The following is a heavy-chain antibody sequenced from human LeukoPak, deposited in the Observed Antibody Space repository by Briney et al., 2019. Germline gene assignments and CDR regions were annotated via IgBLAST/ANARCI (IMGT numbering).Heavy chain of an antibody. J-gene: IGHJ6*02. Sequence: GGSLRLSCAASGFTFRSYGMHWVRQAPGKGLEWVAVISYDGINNYYADSVKGRFTISRDNSKNTLYLQMNSLRAEDTAMYYCAKVGGGLEIHFYYYGMDVWGQGTTVTVSS. CDR3: AKVGGGLEIHFYYYGMDV. CDR2: ISYDGINN. CDR1: GFTFRSYG. D-gene: IGHD2-15*01. V-gene: IGHV3-30*18.